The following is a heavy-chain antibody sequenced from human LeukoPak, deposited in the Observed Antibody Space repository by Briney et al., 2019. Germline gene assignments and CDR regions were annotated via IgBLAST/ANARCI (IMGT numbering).Heavy chain of an antibody. CDR2: MFYNGNT. V-gene: IGHV4-59*01. Sequence: SETLPLTCNVSGGSINGYYWTWIRQPPGKGLERIGYMFYNGNTNYSPSLKSRVTISLDTSKSQISMRLTSVTAADTGVYHCARLTREDGVDVWGQGTTVTVSS. CDR3: ARLTREDGVDV. CDR1: GGSINGYY. J-gene: IGHJ6*02.